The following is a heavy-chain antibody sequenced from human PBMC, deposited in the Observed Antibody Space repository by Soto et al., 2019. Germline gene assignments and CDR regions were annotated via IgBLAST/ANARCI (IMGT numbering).Heavy chain of an antibody. V-gene: IGHV3-23*01. CDR2: ISGSGGST. J-gene: IGHJ4*02. CDR1: GFTFSSYA. D-gene: IGHD6-13*01. CDR3: AKDQISASGKGTRDY. Sequence: EVQLLESGGGLVQPGGSLRLSCAASGFTFSSYAMSWVRQAPGKGLEWVSAISGSGGSTYYADSVKGRFTISRDNSKNTLYQQMNSLRAEDTAVYYCAKDQISASGKGTRDYWGQGTLVTVSS.